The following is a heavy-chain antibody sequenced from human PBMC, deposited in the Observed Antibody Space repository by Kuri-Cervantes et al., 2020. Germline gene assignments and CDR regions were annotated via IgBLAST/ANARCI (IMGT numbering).Heavy chain of an antibody. CDR3: AKDLSDQLYGTNDSQIGVFDY. J-gene: IGHJ4*02. V-gene: IGHV3-9*01. CDR2: ISWNSVSI. D-gene: IGHD2-8*01. CDR1: GFTFDDYA. Sequence: SLKISCAASGFTFDDYAMHWVRQAPGKGLEWVSGISWNSVSIGYADSVKGRFTISRNNAKNSLYLQMNSLRAEDTAFYYCAKDLSDQLYGTNDSQIGVFDYWGQGTLVTVSS.